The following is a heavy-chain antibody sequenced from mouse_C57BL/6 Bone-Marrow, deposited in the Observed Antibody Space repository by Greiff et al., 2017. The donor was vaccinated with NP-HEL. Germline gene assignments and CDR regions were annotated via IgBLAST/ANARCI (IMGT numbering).Heavy chain of an antibody. D-gene: IGHD1-1*01. V-gene: IGHV1-78*01. CDR1: GYTFTDHT. Sequence: VQLQESDAELVKPGASVKISCKVSGYTFTDHTIHWMKQRPEQGLEWIGYIYPRDGSTKYNEKFKGKATLTADKSSSTAYMQLNSLTSEDSAVYFCATPITTLVATDYYAMDYWGQGTSVTVSS. J-gene: IGHJ4*01. CDR2: IYPRDGST. CDR3: ATPITTLVATDYYAMDY.